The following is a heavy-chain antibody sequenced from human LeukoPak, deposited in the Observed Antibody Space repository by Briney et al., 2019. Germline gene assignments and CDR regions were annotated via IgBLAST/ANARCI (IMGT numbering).Heavy chain of an antibody. CDR1: GFNFTAFP. CDR3: AKDRGY. CDR2: ISGSGDRT. J-gene: IGHJ4*02. V-gene: IGHV3-23*01. Sequence: GGSLRLSCAASGFNFTAFPMTWVRQAPGKALEWVSAISGSGDRTYYADFVKGRFTISRDDSRNTLYLQMNSLRVEDTAVYYCAKDRGYWGLGTLVTVSS.